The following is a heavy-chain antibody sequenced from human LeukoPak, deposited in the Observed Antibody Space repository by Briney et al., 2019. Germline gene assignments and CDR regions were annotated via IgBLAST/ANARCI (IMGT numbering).Heavy chain of an antibody. CDR3: AKSQDGGRLFHFDY. Sequence: GGSLRLSCAASGFTFSSYAMSWVRQAPGKGLEWVSVISGSGGSTYSADSVKGRFTISRDNSKNTLYLQMNSLRAEDAAVYFCAKSQDGGRLFHFDYWGQGTLVTVSS. V-gene: IGHV3-23*01. J-gene: IGHJ4*02. CDR1: GFTFSSYA. CDR2: ISGSGGST. D-gene: IGHD1-26*01.